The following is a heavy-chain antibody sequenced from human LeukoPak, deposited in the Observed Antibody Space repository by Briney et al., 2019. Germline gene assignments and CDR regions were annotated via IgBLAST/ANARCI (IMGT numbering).Heavy chain of an antibody. Sequence: SQTLSLTCTVSGGSISSGDYYWRWLRQPPGKGLEWIGYIYYSGSTYYNPSLKSRVTISVDTSKNQFSLKLSSVTAADTAVYYCARVAWDGGWFDPWGQGTLVTVSS. CDR2: IYYSGST. V-gene: IGHV4-30-4*08. D-gene: IGHD1-26*01. J-gene: IGHJ5*02. CDR3: ARVAWDGGWFDP. CDR1: GGSISSGDYY.